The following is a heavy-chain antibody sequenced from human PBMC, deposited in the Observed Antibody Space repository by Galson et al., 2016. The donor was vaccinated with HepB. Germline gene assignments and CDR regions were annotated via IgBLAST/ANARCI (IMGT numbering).Heavy chain of an antibody. Sequence: ETLSLTCTVSGGSISSGGFYWTWIRQNPGKGLEWIGNIYYSGTTHYNPSLKSRVTISVDTSKNQISLRLTSVTAADPAVYFFARHPYFDSSGYYFLGVAYFDYWGQGTLVTVSS. CDR2: IYYSGTT. D-gene: IGHD3-22*01. V-gene: IGHV4-39*01. CDR3: ARHPYFDSSGYYFLGVAYFDY. J-gene: IGHJ4*02. CDR1: GGSISSGGFY.